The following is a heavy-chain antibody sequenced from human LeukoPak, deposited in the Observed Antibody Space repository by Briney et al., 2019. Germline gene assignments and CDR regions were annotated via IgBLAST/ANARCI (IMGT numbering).Heavy chain of an antibody. Sequence: ASVNVSRKASGYTLTSYAMHWVRQAPGQTREGMGWINAGNGNTKYSQKFQGRVTITRDTSASTAYMELSSLRSEDTAVYYCARFYGSGSRYYYQGMDVWGKGTTVTVSS. CDR1: GYTLTSYA. V-gene: IGHV1-3*01. J-gene: IGHJ6*04. CDR3: ARFYGSGSRYYYQGMDV. D-gene: IGHD3-10*01. CDR2: INAGNGNT.